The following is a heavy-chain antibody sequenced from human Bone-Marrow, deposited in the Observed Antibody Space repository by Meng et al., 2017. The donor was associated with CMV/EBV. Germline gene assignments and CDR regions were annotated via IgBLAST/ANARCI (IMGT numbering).Heavy chain of an antibody. CDR1: GFTFSSYW. V-gene: IGHV3-7*01. CDR3: ARDFQQRFLEWLGLSYYGMDV. D-gene: IGHD3-3*01. CDR2: IKQDGSEK. Sequence: GESLKISCAASGFTFSSYWMSWVRQAPGKGLEWVANIKQDGSEKYYVDSVKGRFTISRDNAKNSLYLQMNSLRAEDTAVYYCARDFQQRFLEWLGLSYYGMDVWGQGTTVTVSS. J-gene: IGHJ6*02.